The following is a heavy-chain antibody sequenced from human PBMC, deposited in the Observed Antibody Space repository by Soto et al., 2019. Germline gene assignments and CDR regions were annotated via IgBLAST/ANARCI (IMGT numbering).Heavy chain of an antibody. J-gene: IGHJ6*02. CDR2: VSASGST. Sequence: SETLSLTCTVSGGSISGFFWTWVQQPPGMPLEGLGHVSASGSTAYNPSLRSRLSLSLDVSKNRFPLELTSVTAADTATYFCARGGSTHYYYGLDVWGQGTTVTVSS. D-gene: IGHD1-1*01. CDR1: GGSISGFF. V-gene: IGHV4-4*07. CDR3: ARGGSTHYYYGLDV.